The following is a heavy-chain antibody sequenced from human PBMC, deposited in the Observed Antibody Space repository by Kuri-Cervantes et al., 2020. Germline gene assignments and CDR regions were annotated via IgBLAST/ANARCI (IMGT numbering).Heavy chain of an antibody. CDR2: ISGSGGST. V-gene: IGHV3-23*01. D-gene: IGHD3-3*01. CDR1: GFTFSSYA. Sequence: GGSLRLSCAASGFTFSSYAMSWVRQAPGKGLECVSAISGSGGSTYYADSVKGRFTISRENAKNSLYLQMNNLRTEDTAVYYCAKGDDFWSGRAYDYWGQGTLVTVSS. J-gene: IGHJ4*02. CDR3: AKGDDFWSGRAYDY.